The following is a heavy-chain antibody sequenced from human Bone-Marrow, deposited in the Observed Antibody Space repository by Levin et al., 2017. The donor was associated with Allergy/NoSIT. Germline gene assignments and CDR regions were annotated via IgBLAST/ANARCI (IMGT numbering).Heavy chain of an antibody. CDR3: ARVPVVRYFDWLFSEYYYYGMDV. V-gene: IGHV1-18*01. Sequence: ASVKVSCKASGYTFTSYGISWVRQAPGQGLEWMGWISAYNGNTNYAQKLQGRVTMTTDTSTSTAYMELRSLRSDDTAVYYCARVPVVRYFDWLFSEYYYYGMDVWGQGTTVTVSS. D-gene: IGHD3-9*01. J-gene: IGHJ6*02. CDR2: ISAYNGNT. CDR1: GYTFTSYG.